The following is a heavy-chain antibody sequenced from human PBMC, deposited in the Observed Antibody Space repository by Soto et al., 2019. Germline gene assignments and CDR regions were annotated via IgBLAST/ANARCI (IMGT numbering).Heavy chain of an antibody. CDR2: INSDGSST. J-gene: IGHJ6*03. CDR3: ARIPAAGSSGWYGAVYYYYMDV. CDR1: GFTFSSYW. Sequence: PGGSLRLSCAASGFTFSSYWMHWVRQAPGKGLVWVSRINSDGSSTSYADSVKGRFTISRDNAKNTLYLQMNSLRAEDTAVYYCARIPAAGSSGWYGAVYYYYMDVWGKGTTVTVSS. D-gene: IGHD6-19*01. V-gene: IGHV3-74*01.